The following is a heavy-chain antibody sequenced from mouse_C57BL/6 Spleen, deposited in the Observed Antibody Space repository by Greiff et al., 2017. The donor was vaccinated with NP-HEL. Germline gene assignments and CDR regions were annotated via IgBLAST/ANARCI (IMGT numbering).Heavy chain of an antibody. CDR3: ARDGYLDY. V-gene: IGHV1-26*01. CDR2: INPNNGGT. J-gene: IGHJ2*01. CDR1: GYTLTDYY. D-gene: IGHD2-3*01. Sequence: EVQLQQSGPELVKPGASVKISCKASGYTLTDYYMNWVKQSHGKSLEWIGDINPNNGGTSYNQKFKGKATLTVDKSSSTAYMELRSLTSEDSAVYYCARDGYLDYWGQGTTLTVSS.